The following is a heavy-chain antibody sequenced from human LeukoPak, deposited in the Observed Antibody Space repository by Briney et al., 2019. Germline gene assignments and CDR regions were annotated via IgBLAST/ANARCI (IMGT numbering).Heavy chain of an antibody. CDR1: GYTFIGYY. V-gene: IGHV1-2*02. J-gene: IGHJ5*02. CDR3: ARCSGEAYDFWSGYLGWFDP. D-gene: IGHD3-3*01. CDR2: INPNSGDT. Sequence: GASVKVSCKASGYTFIGYYMHWVRQAPGQGLEWMGWINPNSGDTNYAQKFQGRVTMTRDTSISTAYMDLSRLRSDDTAVYYCARCSGEAYDFWSGYLGWFDPWGQGTLVTVSS.